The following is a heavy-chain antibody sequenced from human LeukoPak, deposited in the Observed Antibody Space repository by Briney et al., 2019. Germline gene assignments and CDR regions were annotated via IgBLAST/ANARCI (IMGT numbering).Heavy chain of an antibody. D-gene: IGHD1-26*01. Sequence: QPGRSLRLSCAASGFTFSSYAMHWVRQAPGKGPEWVAVISYDGSNKYYADSVKGRFTISRDNSKNTLYLQMNSLRAEDTAVYYCAREWVGGSYRLDYWGQGTLVSVSS. V-gene: IGHV3-30-3*01. J-gene: IGHJ4*02. CDR1: GFTFSSYA. CDR3: AREWVGGSYRLDY. CDR2: ISYDGSNK.